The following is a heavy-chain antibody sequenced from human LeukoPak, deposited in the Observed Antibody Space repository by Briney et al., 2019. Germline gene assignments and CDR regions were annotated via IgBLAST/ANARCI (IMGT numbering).Heavy chain of an antibody. CDR2: IKQDGSEK. D-gene: IGHD2-15*01. CDR3: ARDTKAFHLLPPFDY. V-gene: IGHV3-7*01. Sequence: GSLRLSCAASGFTFSTYWMSWVRQAPGKGLEWVANIKQDGSEKYYVDSVKGRFTISGDNAKNSLYLQMNSLRAEDTAVYYCARDTKAFHLLPPFDYWGHGTLVTVSS. CDR1: GFTFSTYW. J-gene: IGHJ4*01.